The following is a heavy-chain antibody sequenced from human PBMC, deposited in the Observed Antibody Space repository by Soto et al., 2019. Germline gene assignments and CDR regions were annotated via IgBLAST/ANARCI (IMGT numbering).Heavy chain of an antibody. CDR1: GHTFSSYT. J-gene: IGHJ4*01. D-gene: IGHD2-15*01. V-gene: IGHV1-69*10. CDR3: TPGVAGPRNFDS. Sequence: ASVKVSCKPSGHTFSSYTISWVRQAPGQGLEWMGGVIPILGMTYYAQKFQDRLTIIADKSSITAYMDLSSLTSEDTAVYYCTPGVAGPRNFDSWGHGTLVTVSS. CDR2: VIPILGMT.